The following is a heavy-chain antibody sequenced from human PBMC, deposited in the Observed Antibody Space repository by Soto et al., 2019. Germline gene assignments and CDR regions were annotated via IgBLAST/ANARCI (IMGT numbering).Heavy chain of an antibody. D-gene: IGHD3-10*01. CDR2: ISGSGGST. Sequence: PGGSLRLSCAASGFTFSSYAMSWVRQAPGKGLEWVSAISGSGGSTYYADSVKGRFTISRDNSKNTLYLQMNSLRAEDTAVYYCAKDPPFRGYYYYYSYMDVWGKGAKVSVSS. V-gene: IGHV3-23*01. CDR3: AKDPPFRGYYYYYSYMDV. J-gene: IGHJ6*03. CDR1: GFTFSSYA.